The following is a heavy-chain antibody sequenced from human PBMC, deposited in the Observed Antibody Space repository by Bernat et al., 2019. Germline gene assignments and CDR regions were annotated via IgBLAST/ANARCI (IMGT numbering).Heavy chain of an antibody. Sequence: QVQLQESGPGLVKPSQTLSLTCTVSGGSISSGGYYWSWIRQHPGKGLVWIGYIYYSGSTYYNPSLKSRVTISVDTSKNQFSLKLSSVTAADTAVYYCARELKPRQHCDDSSGYYSAWCDHWGQGTLVTVSS. CDR1: GGSISSGGYY. J-gene: IGHJ5*02. V-gene: IGHV4-31*03. CDR2: IYYSGST. CDR3: ARELKPRQHCDDSSGYYSAWCDH. D-gene: IGHD3-22*01.